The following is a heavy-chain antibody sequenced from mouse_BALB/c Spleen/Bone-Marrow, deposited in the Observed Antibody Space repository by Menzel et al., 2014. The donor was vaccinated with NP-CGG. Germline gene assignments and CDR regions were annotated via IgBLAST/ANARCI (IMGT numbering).Heavy chain of an antibody. CDR3: VRETTVVADFDY. J-gene: IGHJ2*01. Sequence: VQLQQSGPDLVKPSQSLSLTCTVTGYSITNGYGWHWIRQFPGNKPEWMGYIHYSGNTNYNPSLKSRVSITRDTSKNQFFLQLNSVTTDDTATYYCVRETTVVADFDYWGQGTTLTVSS. D-gene: IGHD1-1*01. CDR1: GYSITNGYG. CDR2: IHYSGNT. V-gene: IGHV3-1*02.